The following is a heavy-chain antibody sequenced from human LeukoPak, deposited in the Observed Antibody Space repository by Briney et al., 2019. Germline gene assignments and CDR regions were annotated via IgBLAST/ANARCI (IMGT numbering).Heavy chain of an antibody. V-gene: IGHV1-69*05. J-gene: IGHJ5*02. Sequence: GSSVKVSCKASGGTFSSYAISWVRQAPGQGLEWMGGIIPIFGTANYAQKFQGRVTITTDESTSTAYMELSSLRSEDTAVYYCARASGDVPWLTETLWFDPWGQGTLVTVSS. CDR3: ARASGDVPWLTETLWFDP. CDR1: GGTFSSYA. CDR2: IIPIFGTA. D-gene: IGHD3-10*01.